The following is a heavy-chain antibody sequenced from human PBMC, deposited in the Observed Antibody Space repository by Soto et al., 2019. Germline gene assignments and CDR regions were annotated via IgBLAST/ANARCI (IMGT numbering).Heavy chain of an antibody. J-gene: IGHJ4*02. V-gene: IGHV3-72*01. CDR2: KRNKVNGDTT. CDR3: TITFGGVLRF. CDR1: GLTFSDHY. D-gene: IGHD3-16*01. Sequence: EAQLVESGGDLIQPGGSLRLSCVASGLTFSDHYMDWVRQAPWKGLEWVARKRNKVNGDTTEYAASVQGRFTISRDDSENSLFLQMNSLKTEDTAVYYCTITFGGVLRFWGQGTLVTVSS.